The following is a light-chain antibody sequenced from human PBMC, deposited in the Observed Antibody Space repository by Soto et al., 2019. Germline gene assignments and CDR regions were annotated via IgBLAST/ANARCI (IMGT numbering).Light chain of an antibody. V-gene: IGLV7-46*01. J-gene: IGLJ2*01. Sequence: QTVVTQEPSLTVSPGGTVTLTCGSSTGTLTSGHFPYWFQQKPGQAPRALIFDTSNRHSWTPARFSGSLLGGKAALTLSGAQPGDEADYYCLLYYSGARVFGGGTQLTVL. CDR3: LLYYSGARV. CDR1: TGTLTSGHF. CDR2: DTS.